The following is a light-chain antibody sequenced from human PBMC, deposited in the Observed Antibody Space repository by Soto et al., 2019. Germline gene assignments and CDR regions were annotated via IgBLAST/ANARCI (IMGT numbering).Light chain of an antibody. CDR2: DAS. V-gene: IGKV1-33*01. J-gene: IGKJ5*01. CDR3: QQYENLPT. CDR1: QNINNY. Sequence: DIKITQSPSSVSASVGDRVTITCQASQNINNYLNWYQQKPGRAPKLLIYDASNLEAGVPSRFRGSGSGTDFTFTISRLQPEDIATYYCQQYENLPTFGQGTLLEI.